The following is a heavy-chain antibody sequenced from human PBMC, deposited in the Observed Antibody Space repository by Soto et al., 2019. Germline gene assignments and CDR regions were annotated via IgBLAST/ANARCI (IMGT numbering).Heavy chain of an antibody. D-gene: IGHD2-15*01. CDR1: GGSISSSSYY. CDR2: IYYSGST. Sequence: QLQLQESGPGLVKPSETLSLTCTVSGGSISSSSYYWGWIRQPPGKGLEWIGSIYYSGSTYYNPSLKSRVTIAVDTSKNQFSLKLGSVTAADTAVYYCARRLRYCSGGSCYSFNWFDPWGQGTLVTVSS. CDR3: ARRLRYCSGGSCYSFNWFDP. J-gene: IGHJ5*02. V-gene: IGHV4-39*01.